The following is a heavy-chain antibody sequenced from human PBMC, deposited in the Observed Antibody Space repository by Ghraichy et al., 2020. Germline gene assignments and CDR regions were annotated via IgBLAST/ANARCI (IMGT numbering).Heavy chain of an antibody. CDR2: IYYSGNT. CDR3: ARALSGTGAGAFDI. CDR1: GGSINNNY. Sequence: SLTCNVSGGSINNNYWSWFRQPPGKGLEWIGYIYYSGNTNYNPSLKSRVTISVDMSKNRFSLKLTSVTAADTAIYYCARALSGTGAGAFDIWGQGTMVTVSS. D-gene: IGHD2-8*02. V-gene: IGHV4-59*08. J-gene: IGHJ3*02.